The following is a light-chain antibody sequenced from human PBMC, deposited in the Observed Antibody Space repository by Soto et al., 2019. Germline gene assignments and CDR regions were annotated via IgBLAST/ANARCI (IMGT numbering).Light chain of an antibody. J-gene: IGKJ4*01. CDR1: QSVSSS. V-gene: IGKV3-11*01. CDR3: HQRSSWPLT. Sequence: EIVLTQSPATLSLSPGETATLSCRASQSVSSSLAWYQQKPGQTPKLLIYDASSRATGIPSRVSGSGSGTDFTLTVSSLEPEDFAVYYCHQRSSWPLTFGGGTKVEIK. CDR2: DAS.